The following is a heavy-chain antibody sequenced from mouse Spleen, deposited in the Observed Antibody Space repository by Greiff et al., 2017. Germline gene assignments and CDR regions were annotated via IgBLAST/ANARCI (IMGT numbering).Heavy chain of an antibody. V-gene: IGHV1-82*01. Sequence: VQLQESGPELVKPGASVKISCKASGYAFSSSWMNWVKQRPGKGLEWIGRIYPGDGDTNYNGKFKGKATLTADKSSSTAYMQLSSLTSEDSAVYFCARDAYYSNYVTDCAMDYWGQGTSVTVSS. CDR3: ARDAYYSNYVTDCAMDY. CDR2: IYPGDGDT. CDR1: GYAFSSSW. J-gene: IGHJ4*01. D-gene: IGHD2-5*01.